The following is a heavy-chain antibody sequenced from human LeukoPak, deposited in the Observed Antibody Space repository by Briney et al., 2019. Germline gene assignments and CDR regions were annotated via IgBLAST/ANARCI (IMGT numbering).Heavy chain of an antibody. CDR3: AKRYYYDNSGLCDS. CDR1: EFTFSSYA. J-gene: IGHJ5*01. D-gene: IGHD3-22*01. Sequence: GGSLRLSCAASEFTFSSYAMSWVRQAAGKGLEWVSAITSSGGSTYYVDSVKGRFTISRDNSKNTLYLQVNSLRAEDTAVYYCAKRYYYDNSGLCDSWRQGILVTVSS. V-gene: IGHV3-23*01. CDR2: ITSSGGST.